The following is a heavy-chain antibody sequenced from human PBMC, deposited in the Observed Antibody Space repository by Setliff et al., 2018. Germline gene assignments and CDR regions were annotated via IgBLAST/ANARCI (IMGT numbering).Heavy chain of an antibody. CDR2: INPNSGGT. J-gene: IGHJ3*01. V-gene: IGHV1-2*02. CDR3: AKYLKPDPGRNDAFDV. Sequence: ASVKVSCKASGYTFTGYYMHWVRQAPGQGLEWMGWINPNSGGTNYAQKFQGRVTMTRDTSISTAYMELSRLRSDDTAVYYCAKYLKPDPGRNDAFDVWGQGTVVTVSS. CDR1: GYTFTGYY. D-gene: IGHD1-26*01.